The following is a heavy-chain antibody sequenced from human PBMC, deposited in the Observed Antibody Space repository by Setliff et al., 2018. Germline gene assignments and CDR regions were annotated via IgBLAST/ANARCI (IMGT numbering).Heavy chain of an antibody. V-gene: IGHV4-59*12. CDR3: ARDRKGPRSYSSGWYDAFDI. J-gene: IGHJ3*02. CDR2: IYYSGST. CDR1: GGSISRYH. Sequence: PSETLSLTCTVSGGSISRYHWSWIRQPPGKGLEWIGYIYYSGSTNYNPSLKSRVTISVDTSKNQFSLKLSSVTAADTAVYYCARDRKGPRSYSSGWYDAFDIWGQGTMVTVSS. D-gene: IGHD6-19*01.